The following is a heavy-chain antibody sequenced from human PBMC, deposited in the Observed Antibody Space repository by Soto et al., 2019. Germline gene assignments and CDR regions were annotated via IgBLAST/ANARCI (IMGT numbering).Heavy chain of an antibody. V-gene: IGHV1-8*01. CDR1: GYTFTSYD. D-gene: IGHD2-15*01. CDR3: AREGTYCSGGSCYPHFDY. J-gene: IGHJ4*02. CDR2: MNPNSGNT. Sequence: GASVKVSCKASGYTFTSYDINWVRQATGQGLEWMGWMNPNSGNTGYAQKFQGRVTMTKNTLYLQMNSLRAEDTAVYYCAREGTYCSGGSCYPHFDYWGEGTLVTVSS.